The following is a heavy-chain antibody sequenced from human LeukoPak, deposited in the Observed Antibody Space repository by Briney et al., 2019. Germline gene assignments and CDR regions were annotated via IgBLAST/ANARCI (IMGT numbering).Heavy chain of an antibody. D-gene: IGHD4-17*01. V-gene: IGHV1-18*01. CDR1: GYTFTSYA. Sequence: GASVKVSCKASGYTFTSYAMNWVRQAPGQGLEWMGWISAYNGNTNYAQKLQGRVTMTTDTSTSTAYMELRSLRSDDTAVYYCARRVGYGDYYYYYYMDVWGKGTTVTVSS. CDR3: ARRVGYGDYYYYYYMDV. CDR2: ISAYNGNT. J-gene: IGHJ6*03.